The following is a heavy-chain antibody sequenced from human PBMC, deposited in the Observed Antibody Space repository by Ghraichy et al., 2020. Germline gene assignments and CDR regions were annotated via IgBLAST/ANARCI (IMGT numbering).Heavy chain of an antibody. Sequence: SETPSLTCTVSGGSISSYYWSWIRQPPGKGLEWIGYIYTSGSTNYNPSLKSRVTISVDTSKNQFSLKLSSVTAADTAVYYCAGGYYDSSGYSPFDYWGQGTLVTVSS. CDR3: AGGYYDSSGYSPFDY. CDR2: IYTSGST. V-gene: IGHV4-4*09. D-gene: IGHD3-22*01. J-gene: IGHJ4*02. CDR1: GGSISSYY.